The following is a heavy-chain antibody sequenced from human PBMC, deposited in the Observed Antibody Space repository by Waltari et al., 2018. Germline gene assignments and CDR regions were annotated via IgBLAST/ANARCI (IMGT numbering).Heavy chain of an antibody. Sequence: EVQLVESGGGLVQPGGSLGLSFSASTFTFTDSAMHWVRQAAGKGLEYVSSISADGSSTYYADSVKGRFTISRDNSKDTLYLHMSSLRREDTAVYYCVKERGLQRFFDSWGQGTLVTVSS. J-gene: IGHJ4*02. CDR1: TFTFTDSA. CDR3: VKERGLQRFFDS. CDR2: ISADGSST. V-gene: IGHV3-64D*06. D-gene: IGHD1-1*01.